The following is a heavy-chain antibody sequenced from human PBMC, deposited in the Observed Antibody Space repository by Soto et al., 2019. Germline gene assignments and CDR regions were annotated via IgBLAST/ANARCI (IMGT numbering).Heavy chain of an antibody. V-gene: IGHV3-30*18. J-gene: IGHJ5*02. Sequence: GGSLRLSCAAAGFNFSSYGMHWVRQAPGKGLEWVAVISYDGSNKYYADSVKGRFTISRDNSKNTLYLQMNSLRAEDTAAYYCAKDMEGDWNLDLSPWGQGTLVTVSS. D-gene: IGHD1-1*01. CDR2: ISYDGSNK. CDR3: AKDMEGDWNLDLSP. CDR1: GFNFSSYG.